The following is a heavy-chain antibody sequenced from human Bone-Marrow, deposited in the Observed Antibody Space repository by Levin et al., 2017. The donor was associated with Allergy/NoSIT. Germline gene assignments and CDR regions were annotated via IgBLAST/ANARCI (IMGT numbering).Heavy chain of an antibody. D-gene: IGHD3-10*01. CDR1: GYTFSNYD. CDR2: MNPESGNK. J-gene: IGHJ6*02. Sequence: PAASVKVSCKASGYTFSNYDINWVRQAPGQGLECMGWMNPESGNKGYAEKLRGRVSMTMDISLSTAYMELSSLRSEDTAVYFCTRTLNRGVFGMDVWGHGTTVTVS. CDR3: TRTLNRGVFGMDV. V-gene: IGHV1-8*01.